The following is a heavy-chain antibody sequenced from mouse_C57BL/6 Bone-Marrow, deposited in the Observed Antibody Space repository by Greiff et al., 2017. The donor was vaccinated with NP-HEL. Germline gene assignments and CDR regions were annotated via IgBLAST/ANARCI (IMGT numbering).Heavy chain of an antibody. CDR3: ARWGGVYYYGSSGYFDV. J-gene: IGHJ1*03. D-gene: IGHD1-1*01. CDR2: INPNNGGT. CDR1: GYTFTDYT. V-gene: IGHV1-22*01. Sequence: EVQLQQSGAELVKPGASVKMSCKASGYTFTDYTMHWVKQSPGKSLEWIGYINPNNGGTSYNQKFKGKATLTVNKSSSTAYMELRSLTSEESAVYYGARWGGVYYYGSSGYFDVWGTGTTVTVSS.